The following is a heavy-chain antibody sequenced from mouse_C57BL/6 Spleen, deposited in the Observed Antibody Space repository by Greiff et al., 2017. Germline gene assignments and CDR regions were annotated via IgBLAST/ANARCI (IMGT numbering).Heavy chain of an antibody. V-gene: IGHV3-6*01. D-gene: IGHD2-3*01. CDR3: ARWLLRHWYFDV. CDR1: GYSITSGYY. CDR2: ISYDGSN. J-gene: IGHJ1*03. Sequence: ESGPGLVKPSQSLSLTCSVTGYSITSGYYWNWIRQFPGNKLEWMGYISYDGSNNYNPSLKNRISITRETSKNQFFLKLNSVTTEDTATYYCARWLLRHWYFDVWGTGTTVTVSS.